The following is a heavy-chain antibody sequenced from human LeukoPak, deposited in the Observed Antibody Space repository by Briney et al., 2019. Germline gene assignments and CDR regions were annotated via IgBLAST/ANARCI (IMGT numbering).Heavy chain of an antibody. CDR1: GYTLTSYG. Sequence: APEKVSCKASGYTLTSYGISWVRQAPVQGLEWMGWISAYNGKTNYAQKLQGRVTMTTDTSTSTAYMELRSLRPDDTAVYYCARDNDVFDIWGQGTMVTVSS. V-gene: IGHV1-18*01. J-gene: IGHJ3*02. CDR3: ARDNDVFDI. CDR2: ISAYNGKT.